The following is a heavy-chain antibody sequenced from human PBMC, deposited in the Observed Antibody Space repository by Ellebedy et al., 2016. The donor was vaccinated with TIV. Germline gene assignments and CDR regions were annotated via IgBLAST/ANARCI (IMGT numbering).Heavy chain of an antibody. D-gene: IGHD6-13*01. CDR2: INWNGGST. V-gene: IGHV3-20*01. CDR1: GFTFDDYG. CDR3: ARSPYISAAGVDY. Sequence: GGSLRLSXAASGFTFDDYGMSWVRQAPGKGLEWVSGINWNGGSTGYADSVKGRFTISRDNAKNSLYLQMNSLRAEDTALYHCARSPYISAAGVDYWGQGTLVTVSS. J-gene: IGHJ4*02.